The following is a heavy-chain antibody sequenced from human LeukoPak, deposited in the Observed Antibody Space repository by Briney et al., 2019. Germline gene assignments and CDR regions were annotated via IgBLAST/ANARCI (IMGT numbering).Heavy chain of an antibody. V-gene: IGHV3-23*01. D-gene: IGHD6-6*01. Sequence: PGGSLRLXCAASGFTFSSYAMSWVRQAPGKGLEWVSAISGSGGSTYYADSVKGRFTISRDNSKNTLYLQMNSLRAEDTAVYYCAKDVDIAARYNWFDPWGQGTLVTVSS. CDR1: GFTFSSYA. J-gene: IGHJ5*02. CDR2: ISGSGGST. CDR3: AKDVDIAARYNWFDP.